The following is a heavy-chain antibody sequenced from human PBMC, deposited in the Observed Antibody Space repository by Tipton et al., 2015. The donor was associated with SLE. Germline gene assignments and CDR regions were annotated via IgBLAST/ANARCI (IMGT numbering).Heavy chain of an antibody. J-gene: IGHJ3*02. V-gene: IGHV4-39*07. CDR1: GGSISSSNYY. CDR2: IYYSGST. D-gene: IGHD7-27*01. CDR3: ARDPLGIRAFDI. Sequence: LRLSCTVSGGSISSSNYYWGWIRQPPGKGLEWIGSIYYSGSTYYNPSLKSRVTISVDTSKNQFSLKLSSVTAADTAVYYCARDPLGIRAFDIWGQGTMVTVSS.